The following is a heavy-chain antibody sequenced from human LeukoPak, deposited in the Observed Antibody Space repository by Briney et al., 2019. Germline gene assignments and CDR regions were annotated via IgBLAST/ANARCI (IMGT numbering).Heavy chain of an antibody. V-gene: IGHV3-74*01. D-gene: IGHD1-14*01. Sequence: GGSLRLSCAASGFTFGNSWVHWVRQAPGKGLVWVSLINADGSTTTYADSVKGRFTISRDNARNTLSLQMNSLTIEDTTVYYCVVVVEPPDSDGFDVWGQGTMITVSS. CDR1: GFTFGNSW. CDR2: INADGSTT. CDR3: VVVVEPPDSDGFDV. J-gene: IGHJ3*01.